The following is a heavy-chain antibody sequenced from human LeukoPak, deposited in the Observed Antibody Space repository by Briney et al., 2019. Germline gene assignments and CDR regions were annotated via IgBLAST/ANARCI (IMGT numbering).Heavy chain of an antibody. CDR1: GFTFSSYE. J-gene: IGHJ4*02. CDR3: ARLLWFGEWVDY. V-gene: IGHV3-48*03. CDR2: ISSSGSTI. Sequence: GGSLRLSCAASGFTFSSYEMNWVRQAPGKGLEWVSYISSSGSTIYYADSVKGRFTISRDNAKNSLYLQMNSLRAEDTAVYYCARLLWFGEWVDYWGQRTLVTVSS. D-gene: IGHD3-10*01.